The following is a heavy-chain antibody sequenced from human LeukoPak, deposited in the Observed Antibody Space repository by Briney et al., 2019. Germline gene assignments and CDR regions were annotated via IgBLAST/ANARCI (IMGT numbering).Heavy chain of an antibody. CDR2: ISSSGSTI. CDR1: GFTFSSYE. Sequence: PGGSLRLSCAASGFTFSSYEMNWVRQAPGKGLEWVSYISSSGSTIYYADSVKGRFTISRDNAKNSPYLQMNSLRAEDTAVYYCARIGGDYVLGVFDYWGQGTLVTVSS. D-gene: IGHD4-17*01. CDR3: ARIGGDYVLGVFDY. J-gene: IGHJ4*02. V-gene: IGHV3-48*03.